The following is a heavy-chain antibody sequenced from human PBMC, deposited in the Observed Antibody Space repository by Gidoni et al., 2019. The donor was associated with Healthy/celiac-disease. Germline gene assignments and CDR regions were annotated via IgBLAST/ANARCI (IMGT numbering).Heavy chain of an antibody. Sequence: QEQLVQSGAEVKKPGASVKGSCKASGYTFTDYYMHWVRQAPGQGLEWMGWVNPNSGGTKYAQKYQDRVSMTTDTSISTAYMEVGRLTSDDTAVYYCARGTIRMDVWGQGTTVTVSS. CDR3: ARGTIRMDV. V-gene: IGHV1-2*02. CDR2: VNPNSGGT. CDR1: GYTFTDYY. D-gene: IGHD2-21*01. J-gene: IGHJ6*02.